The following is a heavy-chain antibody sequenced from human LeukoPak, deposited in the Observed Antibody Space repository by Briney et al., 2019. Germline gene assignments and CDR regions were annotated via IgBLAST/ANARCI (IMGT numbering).Heavy chain of an antibody. V-gene: IGHV3-21*01. J-gene: IGHJ4*02. CDR2: ISRDSTAYT. CDR1: GFSFSGYN. CDR3: VRPHISDYGGNFDY. Sequence: PGGSLRLSCVASGFSFSGYNMNWVRQAPGKGLEWVSSISRDSTAYTYCADSVKGRFTISRDNTRNSLYLQMNSLRAEDTAVYYCVRPHISDYGGNFDYWGQGTLVTVSS. D-gene: IGHD4-23*01.